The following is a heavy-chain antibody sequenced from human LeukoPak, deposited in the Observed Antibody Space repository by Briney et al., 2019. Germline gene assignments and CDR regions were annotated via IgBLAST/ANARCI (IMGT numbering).Heavy chain of an antibody. CDR2: IDPSDSYT. CDR3: ARRRKQIVVVTAIPDQDAFDI. Sequence: GESLKISCKGSGYSFTSYWISWVRQMPGKGLEWMGRIDPSDSYTNYSPSFQGHVTISADKSISTAYLQWSSLKASDTAMYYCARRRKQIVVVTAIPDQDAFDIWGQGTMVTVSS. J-gene: IGHJ3*02. D-gene: IGHD2-21*02. V-gene: IGHV5-10-1*01. CDR1: GYSFTSYW.